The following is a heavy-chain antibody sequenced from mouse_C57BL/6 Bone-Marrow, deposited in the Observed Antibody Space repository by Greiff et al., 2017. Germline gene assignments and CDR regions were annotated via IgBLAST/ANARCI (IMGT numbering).Heavy chain of an antibody. V-gene: IGHV1-85*01. CDR1: GYTFTSYD. J-gene: IGHJ1*03. Sequence: VQLVESGPELVKPGASVKLSCKASGYTFTSYDINWVKQRPGQGLEWIGWIYPRDGSTKYNEKFKGKATLTVDTSSSTAYMELHSLTSDDSAVYFCARDYGSSYWYFDVWGTGTTVTVSS. D-gene: IGHD1-1*01. CDR3: ARDYGSSYWYFDV. CDR2: IYPRDGST.